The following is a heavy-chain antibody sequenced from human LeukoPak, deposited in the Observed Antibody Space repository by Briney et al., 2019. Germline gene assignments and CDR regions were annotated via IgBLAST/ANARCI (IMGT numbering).Heavy chain of an antibody. CDR3: AGLRYCSSTSCYGWFDP. D-gene: IGHD2-2*01. CDR1: GGSISSYY. CDR2: IYYSAST. J-gene: IGHJ5*02. V-gene: IGHV4-59*01. Sequence: PSETLSLTCTVSGGSISSYYWSWIRQPPGKGLEWIGYIYYSASTNYNPSLKSRVTISVDASKNQFSLKLSSVTAADTAVYYCAGLRYCSSTSCYGWFDPWGQGTLVTVSS.